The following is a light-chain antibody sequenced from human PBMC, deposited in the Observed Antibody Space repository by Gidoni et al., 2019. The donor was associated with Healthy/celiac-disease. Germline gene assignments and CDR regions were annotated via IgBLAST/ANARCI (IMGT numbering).Light chain of an antibody. J-gene: IGLJ2*01. V-gene: IGLV3-1*01. Sequence: YQLTQPPSVSVSPGQTASITCSGDKLGDKYACWYQQKPGQSPVLVIYQDSKRPSGIPERFSGSNSGNTATLTISGTQAMDEADYYCQAWDSSTVVFGGGTKLTVL. CDR2: QDS. CDR3: QAWDSSTVV. CDR1: KLGDKY.